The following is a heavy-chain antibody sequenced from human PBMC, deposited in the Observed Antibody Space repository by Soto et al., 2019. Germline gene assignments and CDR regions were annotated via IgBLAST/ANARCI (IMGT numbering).Heavy chain of an antibody. V-gene: IGHV4-59*01. D-gene: IGHD6-19*01. CDR3: AREHISGWYLRYFDY. CDR2: IYYSGST. J-gene: IGHJ4*02. CDR1: GGSISSYY. Sequence: PSETLSLTCTVSGGSISSYYWSWIRQPPGKGLEWIGQIYYSGSTKYNPSLKSRVTISVDTSKNQFSLNLTSVTAADTAVYYCAREHISGWYLRYFDYWGQGARVTVS.